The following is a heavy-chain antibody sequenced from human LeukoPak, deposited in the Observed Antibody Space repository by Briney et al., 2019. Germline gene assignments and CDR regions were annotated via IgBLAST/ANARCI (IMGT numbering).Heavy chain of an antibody. J-gene: IGHJ4*02. V-gene: IGHV3-53*01. CDR1: GFTVSSNY. Sequence: GGSLRLSCAASGFTVSSNYMSWVRQAPGKGLEWVSIIYSGGSTFYADSVKGRFTISRDNSKNTLYLQMNSLRAEDTAVYYCARVISVVSPGFDYWGQGALVTVSS. D-gene: IGHD3-22*01. CDR3: ARVISVVSPGFDY. CDR2: IYSGGST.